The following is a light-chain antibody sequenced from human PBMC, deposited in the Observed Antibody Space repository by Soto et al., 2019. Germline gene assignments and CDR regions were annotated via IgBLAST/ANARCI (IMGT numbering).Light chain of an antibody. J-gene: IGLJ1*01. CDR3: SSYTTRANYV. V-gene: IGLV2-14*01. CDR2: DVS. CDR1: SSDVGAYNY. Sequence: QSVLTQPASVSGSPGQSIAISCTGTSSDVGAYNYVSWYQQHPGKAPKLMIFDVSNRPSGVSNRFSGSKSGNTASLTISGLQTEDEADFSCSSYTTRANYVFRTGTKVTVL.